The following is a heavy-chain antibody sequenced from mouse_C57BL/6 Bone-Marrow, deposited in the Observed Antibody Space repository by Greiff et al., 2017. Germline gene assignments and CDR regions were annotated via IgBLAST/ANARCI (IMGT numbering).Heavy chain of an antibody. D-gene: IGHD1-1*01. CDR1: GFTFSSYA. CDR2: ISSCGDYI. Sequence: EVMLVESGEGLVKPGGSLKLSCAASGFTFSSYAMSWVRQTPEKRLEWVAYISSCGDYIYYADTVKGRFTISRDNARNTLYLQTSSLKSEDTAMYYCTRDHHGSSYDYAMDYWGQGTSVTVSS. V-gene: IGHV5-9-1*02. CDR3: TRDHHGSSYDYAMDY. J-gene: IGHJ4*01.